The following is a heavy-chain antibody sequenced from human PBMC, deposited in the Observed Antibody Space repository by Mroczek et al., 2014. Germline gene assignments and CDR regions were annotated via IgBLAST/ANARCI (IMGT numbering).Heavy chain of an antibody. CDR1: GGSFSGYY. Sequence: QVQLQQWGAGLLKPSETLSLTCAVYGGSFSGYYWSWIRQPPGKGLEWIGEINHSGSTNYNPSLKSRVTISVDTSKNQFSLKLSSVTAADTAVYYCARGRSRYYDSSGPFDYWGQGTLVTVSS. D-gene: IGHD3-22*01. CDR2: INHSGST. J-gene: IGHJ4*02. V-gene: IGHV4-34*01. CDR3: ARGRSRYYDSSGPFDY.